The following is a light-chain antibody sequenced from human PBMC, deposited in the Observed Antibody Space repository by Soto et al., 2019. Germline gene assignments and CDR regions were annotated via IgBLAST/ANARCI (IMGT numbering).Light chain of an antibody. V-gene: IGKV1-17*01. CDR2: AAS. J-gene: IGKJ1*01. CDR1: QGISNY. CDR3: LQHNTYPRT. Sequence: DIQMTQSPSSLSASVGDRVTITCRASQGISNYLAWYQQKPAKAPKRLIYAASRLHSGVPSRFSGSGSGTEFTLTISSLQPEDSATYFCLQHNTYPRTFGQGTKVDIK.